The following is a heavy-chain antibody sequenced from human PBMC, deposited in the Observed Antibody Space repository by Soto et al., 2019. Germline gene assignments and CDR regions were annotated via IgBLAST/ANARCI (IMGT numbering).Heavy chain of an antibody. V-gene: IGHV4-59*08. CDR3: ARGDYDFWSGYINWFDP. CDR1: GGSISSYY. J-gene: IGHJ5*02. Sequence: QVQLQESGPGLVKPSETLSLTCTVSGGSISSYYWSWIRQPPGKGLEWIGYIYYNGSTNYNPSLKSRVTISVDTSKNQFSLRLTSVTAADTAVYYCARGDYDFWSGYINWFDPWGQGTLVTVSS. D-gene: IGHD3-3*01. CDR2: IYYNGST.